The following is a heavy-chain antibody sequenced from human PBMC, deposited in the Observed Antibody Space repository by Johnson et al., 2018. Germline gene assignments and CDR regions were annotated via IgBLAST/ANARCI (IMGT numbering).Heavy chain of an antibody. D-gene: IGHD3-10*01. V-gene: IGHV3-23*01. Sequence: EVQLLESGGGLVQPGGSLRLSCVASGFNFRTDGMSWVRQAPGKGLEWVSVISGNGLRAYYADFVRGRFTISRDNSQNTLYLQMNSLKTEDTAVYYCAKFGIWGQGTMVTVSS. J-gene: IGHJ3*02. CDR1: GFNFRTDG. CDR3: AKFGI. CDR2: ISGNGLRA.